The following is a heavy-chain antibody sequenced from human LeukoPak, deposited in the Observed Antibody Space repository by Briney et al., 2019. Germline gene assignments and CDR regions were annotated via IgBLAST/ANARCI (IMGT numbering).Heavy chain of an antibody. Sequence: GESLKISCKGSGYNFTNNWIGWVHQMPGKGLDWMGIIYPGDSDTTYSPSFQGQVTISADKSISTAFLQWSSLKASDTAMYYCARPVEMSVNAFDIWGQGTMVTVSS. V-gene: IGHV5-51*07. CDR3: ARPVEMSVNAFDI. D-gene: IGHD5-24*01. CDR2: IYPGDSDT. CDR1: GYNFTNNW. J-gene: IGHJ3*02.